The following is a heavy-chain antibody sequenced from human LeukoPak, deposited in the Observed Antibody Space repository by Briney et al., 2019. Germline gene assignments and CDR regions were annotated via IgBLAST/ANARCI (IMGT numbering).Heavy chain of an antibody. CDR1: GFTFSAYS. CDR3: ARRLGGGINYYDH. Sequence: GGSLRLSCAASGFTFSAYSMNWVRQAPGKGLEWVSSIPSGGSPMYYADSVRGRFTTSRDDAQGALYLQMTSLRAEDTAVYYCARRLGGGINYYDHRGQGILVTVSS. V-gene: IGHV3-21*01. D-gene: IGHD2-15*01. CDR2: IPSGGSPM. J-gene: IGHJ4*02.